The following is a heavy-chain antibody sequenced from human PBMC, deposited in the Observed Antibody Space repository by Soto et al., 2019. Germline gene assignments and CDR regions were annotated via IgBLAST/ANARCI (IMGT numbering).Heavy chain of an antibody. Sequence: ASVKVSCKASGYTFTDYYLHCGRQGPGQGLEWMGWIDPNGGGANYAQKFQGRVTMTRDRSTTTASMELYILNSDDTAVYYCARALGIPGQPKPFDYWGQGALVTVSS. CDR3: ARALGIPGQPKPFDY. D-gene: IGHD5-18*01. V-gene: IGHV1-2*02. J-gene: IGHJ4*02. CDR2: IDPNGGGA. CDR1: GYTFTDYY.